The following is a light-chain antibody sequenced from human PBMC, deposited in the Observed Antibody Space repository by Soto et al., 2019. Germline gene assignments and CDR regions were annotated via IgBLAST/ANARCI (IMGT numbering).Light chain of an antibody. Sequence: DIQMTQSPSTLSASVGDRVTITCRASQSISSWLAWYQQKPGKAPKLLIYKASSLESGVPSRFSGRRSGTDFTLTISSLQPSDFATYYCQQYNTYPLTFGGGTKV. J-gene: IGKJ4*01. CDR2: KAS. CDR3: QQYNTYPLT. V-gene: IGKV1-5*03. CDR1: QSISSW.